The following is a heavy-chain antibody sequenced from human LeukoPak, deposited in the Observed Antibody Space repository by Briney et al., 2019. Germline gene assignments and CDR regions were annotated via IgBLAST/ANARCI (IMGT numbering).Heavy chain of an antibody. D-gene: IGHD4-23*01. CDR3: ATSTAGRWYRDSHYFDY. J-gene: IGHJ4*02. V-gene: IGHV3-21*01. Sequence: PGGSLRLSCAASGLTFSTYSMNWVRQAPGEGLEWVSSISSSSSNIYYADSLRGRFTISRDNAKNSLYLQMNSLRAEDTAVYYCATSTAGRWYRDSHYFDYWGQGILVTVSS. CDR1: GLTFSTYS. CDR2: ISSSSSNI.